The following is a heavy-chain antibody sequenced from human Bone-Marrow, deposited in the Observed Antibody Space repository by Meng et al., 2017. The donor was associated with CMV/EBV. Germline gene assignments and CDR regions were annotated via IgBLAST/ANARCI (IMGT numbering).Heavy chain of an antibody. CDR1: GFTFSSYA. CDR3: AKDLRWLQSFYFDH. Sequence: GEPLKISCTASGFTFSSYAMRWVRQAPGKGLEWVSVISGDGGATDYADSVKGRFTVSRDNSKNTLYLQMNSLRAGDTALYYCAKDLRWLQSFYFDHWGQGTLVTVSS. V-gene: IGHV3-23*01. CDR2: ISGDGGAT. J-gene: IGHJ4*02. D-gene: IGHD5-24*01.